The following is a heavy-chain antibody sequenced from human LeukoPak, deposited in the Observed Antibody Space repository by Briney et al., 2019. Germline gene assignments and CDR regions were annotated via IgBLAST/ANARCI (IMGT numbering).Heavy chain of an antibody. V-gene: IGHV4-38-2*02. CDR2: IYHSGST. CDR1: GYSISSGYY. J-gene: IGHJ4*02. D-gene: IGHD3-10*01. CDR3: ASLSGGSGSYYLSGGDFDY. Sequence: PSETLSLTCTVSGYSISSGYYWGWIRQPPGKGLEWIGSIYHSGSTYYNPSLKSRVTISVDTSKNQFSLKLSSVTAADTAVYYCASLSGGSGSYYLSGGDFDYWGQGTLVTVSS.